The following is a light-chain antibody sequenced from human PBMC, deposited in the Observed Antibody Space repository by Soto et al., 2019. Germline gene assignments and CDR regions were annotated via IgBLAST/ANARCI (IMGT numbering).Light chain of an antibody. V-gene: IGKV1-5*03. CDR2: KAS. CDR1: QSISNS. CDR3: RQYVSHPVT. Sequence: DIQMTQSPSTLSASVGDRVTIACRASQSISNSLAWYQQKPGKAPNLLIYKASSLESGVPSRFSGSGSGTEFTLTISSLQPVDFATCYCRQYVSHPVTFGGGTKVEMK. J-gene: IGKJ4*01.